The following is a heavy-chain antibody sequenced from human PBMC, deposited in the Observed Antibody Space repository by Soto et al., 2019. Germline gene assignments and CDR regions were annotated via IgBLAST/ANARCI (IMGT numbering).Heavy chain of an antibody. V-gene: IGHV4-39*07. D-gene: IGHD7-27*01. CDR1: GGSISSGDYY. CDR2: INHSGST. Sequence: SETLSLTCTVSGGSISSGDYYWSWIRQPPGKGLEWIGEINHSGSTKYNPSLKSRLTISVDTSKNQFSLKLSSVTAADTAVYYCARGWGRIFDYWGQGTLVTVSS. CDR3: ARGWGRIFDY. J-gene: IGHJ4*02.